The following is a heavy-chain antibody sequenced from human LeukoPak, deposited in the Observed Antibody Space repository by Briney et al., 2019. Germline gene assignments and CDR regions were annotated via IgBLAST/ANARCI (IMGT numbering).Heavy chain of an antibody. Sequence: SEALSLTCTVSGGSISSYYWSWIRQPAGKGLEWIGRIYTSGSTNYNPSLKSRVTMSVDTSKNQFSLKLSSVTAADTAVYYRARDELYPAALDYWGQGTLVTVSS. CDR3: ARDELYPAALDY. CDR2: IYTSGST. V-gene: IGHV4-4*07. J-gene: IGHJ4*02. D-gene: IGHD3-16*02. CDR1: GGSISSYY.